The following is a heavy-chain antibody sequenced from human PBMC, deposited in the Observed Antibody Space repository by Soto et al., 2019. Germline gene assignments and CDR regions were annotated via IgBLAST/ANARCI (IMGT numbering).Heavy chain of an antibody. CDR1: GGSISSGGYY. CDR3: ARLEVGYDGNYDFDY. CDR2: IYYSGST. Sequence: SETLSLTCTVSGGSISSGGYYWSWIRQHPGKGLEWIGYIYYSGSTYYNPSLKSRVTISVDTSKNQFSLKLSSVTAADTAVYYCARLEVGYDGNYDFDYWGQGTLVTVSS. J-gene: IGHJ4*02. D-gene: IGHD3-22*01. V-gene: IGHV4-31*03.